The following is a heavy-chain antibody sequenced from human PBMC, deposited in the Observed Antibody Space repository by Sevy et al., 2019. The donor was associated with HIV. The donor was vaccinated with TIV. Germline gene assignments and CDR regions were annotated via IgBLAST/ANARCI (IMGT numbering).Heavy chain of an antibody. D-gene: IGHD3-10*01. V-gene: IGHV4-59*01. CDR3: ASLILDYYGSGSYYNGNDY. CDR2: IYYSGST. Sequence: SETLSLTCTVSGGSISSYYWSWIRQPPGKGLEWIGYIYYSGSTNYNPSLKSRFTISVDTSKNQFSLKLSSVTAADTAVYYCASLILDYYGSGSYYNGNDYWGQGTLVTVSS. J-gene: IGHJ4*02. CDR1: GGSISSYY.